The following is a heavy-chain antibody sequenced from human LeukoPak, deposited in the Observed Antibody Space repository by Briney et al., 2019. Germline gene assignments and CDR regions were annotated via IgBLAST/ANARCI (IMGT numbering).Heavy chain of an antibody. J-gene: IGHJ4*02. CDR3: AKNLNPFDS. V-gene: IGHV3-23*01. CDR2: ISSSGGST. CDR1: GFTFSSYA. Sequence: GGSLRLSCAASGFTFSSYAMSWVRQAPGKGLEWDSGISSSGGSTYYADSVKGRFTISRDNSKSTLFLQMNSLRAEDTAVYYCAKNLNPFDSWGQGILVTVSS.